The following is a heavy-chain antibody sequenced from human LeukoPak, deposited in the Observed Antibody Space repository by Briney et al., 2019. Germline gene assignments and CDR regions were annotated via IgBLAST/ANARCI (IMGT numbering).Heavy chain of an antibody. CDR2: IHFSGSV. V-gene: IGHV4-59*08. J-gene: IGHJ4*02. D-gene: IGHD1-20*01. Sequence: SETLSLTCTVSGDSIGNFYWSWIRQSPEKGLEWIACIHFSGSVNYNPSLKSRVTISVDTSKNQFSLKLSSVTAADTAVYCCAKVAYNWISYGPFDYWGQGTLVTVSS. CDR3: AKVAYNWISYGPFDY. CDR1: GDSIGNFY.